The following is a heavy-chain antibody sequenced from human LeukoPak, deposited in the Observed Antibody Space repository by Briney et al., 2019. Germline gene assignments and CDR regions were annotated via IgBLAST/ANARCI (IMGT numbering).Heavy chain of an antibody. D-gene: IGHD6-13*01. J-gene: IGHJ3*02. CDR1: GGSISSYY. CDR2: IYYSGST. V-gene: IGHV4-59*01. Sequence: PSETLSLTCTVSGGSISSYYWSWIRLPPGKGLEWIGYIYYSGSTNYNPSLKSRVTISVDTSKNQFSLKLSSVTAADTAVYYCARAVGGIAAADAFDIWGQGTMVTVSS. CDR3: ARAVGGIAAADAFDI.